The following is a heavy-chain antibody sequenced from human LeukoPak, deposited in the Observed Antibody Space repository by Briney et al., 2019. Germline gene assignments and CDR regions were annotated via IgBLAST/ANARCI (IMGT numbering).Heavy chain of an antibody. Sequence: GGSLRLSCAASGFTFSSYPMSWVRQAPGKGLEWVSAISGSGDSTYYADSVKGRFTISRDNSKNTLYLQMNSLRAEDTAVYYCVRDLATGTGDYWGRGTLVTVSS. D-gene: IGHD1-1*01. J-gene: IGHJ4*02. V-gene: IGHV3-23*01. CDR1: GFTFSSYP. CDR3: VRDLATGTGDY. CDR2: ISGSGDST.